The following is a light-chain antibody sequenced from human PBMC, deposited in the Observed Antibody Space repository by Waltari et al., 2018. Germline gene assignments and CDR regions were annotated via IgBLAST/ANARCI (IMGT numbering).Light chain of an antibody. J-gene: IGKJ3*01. CDR3: QHRDNWLFT. V-gene: IGKV3-11*01. Sequence: EIVLTQAPATLSFSPGDRATLSCRTSQSIQTFLAWYQQKPGQAPRLLIYNSSLRASGVSVRFSGSGSGTDFTLTISHLEPEDFAFYFCQHRDNWLFTFGPGTKVEIK. CDR1: QSIQTF. CDR2: NSS.